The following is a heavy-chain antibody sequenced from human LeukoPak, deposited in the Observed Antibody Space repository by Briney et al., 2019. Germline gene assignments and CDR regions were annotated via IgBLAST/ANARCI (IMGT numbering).Heavy chain of an antibody. CDR3: AKDAKLQPPASYLGLLDY. D-gene: IGHD1-1*01. V-gene: IGHV3-30*18. CDR2: ISYDGSNK. J-gene: IGHJ4*02. CDR1: GFTFSSYG. Sequence: PGGSLRLSCAASGFTFSSYGMHWVRQAPGKGLEWVAVISYDGSNKYYADSVKGRFTISRDNSKNTLYLQMNSLRAEDTAVYYCAKDAKLQPPASYLGLLDYWGQGTLVTVSS.